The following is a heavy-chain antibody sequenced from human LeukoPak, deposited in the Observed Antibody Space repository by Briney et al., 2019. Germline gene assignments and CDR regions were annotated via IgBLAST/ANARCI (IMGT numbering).Heavy chain of an antibody. CDR1: GGSISTYQ. V-gene: IGHV4-59*01. Sequence: SETLSLTCAVSGGSISTYQWTWLRQTPEKGLEWIGNMYFGAGTDYNPSLMSRVSTSVDTSKNQFSLQLTSVTAADTAVYFCARYIVVLPAGRDYYGVDVWGQGTTVAVSS. CDR2: MYFGAGT. CDR3: ARYIVVLPAGRDYYGVDV. D-gene: IGHD2-2*01. J-gene: IGHJ6*02.